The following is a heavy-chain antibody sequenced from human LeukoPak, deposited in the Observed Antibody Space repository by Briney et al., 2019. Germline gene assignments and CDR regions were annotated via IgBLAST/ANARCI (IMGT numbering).Heavy chain of an antibody. V-gene: IGHV3-11*01. D-gene: IGHD2-2*01. CDR1: GFTFSDYY. CDR3: AKDRRYCSSTSCWNWFDP. CDR2: ISSSGSTI. J-gene: IGHJ5*02. Sequence: PGGSLRLSCAASGFTFSDYYMSWIRQAPGKGLEWVSYISSSGSTIYYADSVKGRLTISRDNAKSSLYLQMNSLRAEDTAVYYCAKDRRYCSSTSCWNWFDPWGQGTLVTVSS.